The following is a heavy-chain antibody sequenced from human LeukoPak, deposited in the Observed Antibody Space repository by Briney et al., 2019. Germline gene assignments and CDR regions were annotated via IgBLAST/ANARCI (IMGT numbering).Heavy chain of an antibody. D-gene: IGHD3-10*01. V-gene: IGHV3-15*01. CDR2: IKSKTDGGTT. J-gene: IGHJ3*02. CDR3: TTAPLLWFGELFPDAFDI. CDR1: GFTFSNAW. Sequence: PGGSLRLSCAASGFTFSNAWMSWVRQAPGKGLEWVGRIKSKTDGGTTDYAAPVKGRFTISRDDSKNTLYLQMNSLKTEDTAVYYCTTAPLLWFGELFPDAFDIWGQGTMVTVSS.